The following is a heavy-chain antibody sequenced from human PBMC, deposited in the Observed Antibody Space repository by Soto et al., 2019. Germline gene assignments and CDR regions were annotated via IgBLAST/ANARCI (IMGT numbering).Heavy chain of an antibody. CDR1: GFTFSSYS. D-gene: IGHD3-22*01. CDR3: ARDRPYYYDSSGYPLGY. J-gene: IGHJ4*02. CDR2: ISSSSSTI. V-gene: IGHV3-48*02. Sequence: EVQLVESGGGLVQPGGSLRLSCAASGFTFSSYSMNWVRQAPGKGLEWVSYISSSSSTIYYADSVKGRSTISRDNAKNSLYLQMNSLRDEDTAVYYCARDRPYYYDSSGYPLGYWGQGTLVTVSS.